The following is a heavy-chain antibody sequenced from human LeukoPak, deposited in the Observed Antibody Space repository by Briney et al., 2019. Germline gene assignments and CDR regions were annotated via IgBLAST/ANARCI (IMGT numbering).Heavy chain of an antibody. Sequence: SETLSLTCTVSGDSISTYYWSWIRPPPGKRREWIGYINYSGITNYNPSLKSRVTISVDTSKNQFSLKLSSVTAADTAVYYCARGLWFAVPGAFDIWGRGTMVTVSS. J-gene: IGHJ3*02. V-gene: IGHV4-59*01. CDR2: INYSGIT. CDR3: ARGLWFAVPGAFDI. D-gene: IGHD3-10*01. CDR1: GDSISTYY.